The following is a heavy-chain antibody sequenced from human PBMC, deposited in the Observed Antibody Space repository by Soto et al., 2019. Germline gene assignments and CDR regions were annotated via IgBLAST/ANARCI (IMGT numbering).Heavy chain of an antibody. CDR2: IYYSGST. D-gene: IGHD6-19*01. J-gene: IGHJ4*02. CDR1: GGSISSGDYY. V-gene: IGHV4-30-4*01. Sequence: QVQLQESGPGLVKPSQTLSLTCTVSGGSISSGDYYWSWIRQPPEKGLGWIGYIYYSGSTYYNPSLKSRVTISVDTSKNQLSLKLSSVTAADTAVYYCARLTPGYSSVWFIDYWGQGTLVTVSS. CDR3: ARLTPGYSSVWFIDY.